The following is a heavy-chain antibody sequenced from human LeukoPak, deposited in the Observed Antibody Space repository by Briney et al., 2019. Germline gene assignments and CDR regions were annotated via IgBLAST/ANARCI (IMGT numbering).Heavy chain of an antibody. D-gene: IGHD2-2*01. V-gene: IGHV4-31*03. CDR1: GVSVSDGRYY. J-gene: IGHJ3*02. CDR3: ATPYCSSISCLDVFNM. Sequence: PSQTLSLSCNVSGVSVSDGRYYWTWIRQHPAKGLEWIGYKYYTGSAKYNPSLKSRLTISVDTSKNQFSLQLSSVTAADTATYYCATPYCSSISCLDVFNMWGQGTRVNLSS. CDR2: KYYTGSA.